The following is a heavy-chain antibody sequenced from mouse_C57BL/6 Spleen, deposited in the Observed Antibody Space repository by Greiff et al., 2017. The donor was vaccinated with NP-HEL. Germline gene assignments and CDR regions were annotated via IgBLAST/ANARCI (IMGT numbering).Heavy chain of an antibody. Sequence: DVKLQESGPGLVKPSQSLSLTCSVTGYSITSGYYWNWIRQFPGNKLEWMGYISYDGSNNYNPSLKNRISITRDTSKNQFFLKLNSVTTEDTATYYCARESSGYLDYWGQGTTLTVSS. V-gene: IGHV3-6*01. CDR2: ISYDGSN. D-gene: IGHD3-2*02. CDR3: ARESSGYLDY. CDR1: GYSITSGYY. J-gene: IGHJ2*01.